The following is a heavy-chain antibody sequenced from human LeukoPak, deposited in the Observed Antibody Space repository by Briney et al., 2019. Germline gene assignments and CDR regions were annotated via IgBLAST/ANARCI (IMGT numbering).Heavy chain of an antibody. CDR1: GFTFSSYW. D-gene: IGHD6-19*01. V-gene: IGHV3-74*01. CDR2: INSDGSST. Sequence: GGSLRLSCAASGFTFSSYWMHWVRQAPGKGLVWVSRINSDGSSTSYADSVKGRFTISRDNAKNTLYLQMNSLRAEDTAVYYCARVSSGWYGIDYWGQGTLVTVSS. CDR3: ARVSSGWYGIDY. J-gene: IGHJ4*02.